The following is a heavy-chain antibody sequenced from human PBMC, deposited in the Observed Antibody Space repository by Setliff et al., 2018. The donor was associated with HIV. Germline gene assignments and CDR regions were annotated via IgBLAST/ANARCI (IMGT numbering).Heavy chain of an antibody. D-gene: IGHD2-8*01. J-gene: IGHJ2*01. Sequence: SETLSLTCTVSGDSISTYCWNWIRQPPGKGLEWIVHIYPSGSTKYNPSLKSRVTISVDTSKNQFALKLRSVTATHTAVYYCARHGPTKIPYDFWGRGTLVTVSS. CDR2: IYPSGST. CDR1: GDSISTYC. CDR3: ARHGPTKIPYDF. V-gene: IGHV4-4*09.